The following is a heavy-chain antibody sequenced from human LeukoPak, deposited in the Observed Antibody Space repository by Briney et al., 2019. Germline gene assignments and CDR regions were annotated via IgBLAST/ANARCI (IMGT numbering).Heavy chain of an antibody. Sequence: ASVKVSCKASGYTFTGNYMHWVRQAHGQGIEWMGWINTNSGCTNYAQKFPGSVTMTRYTSISTAYMELSRLRSDDTAVYYCASLLGYCSGGSCSPYYFDYWGQGTLVTVSS. J-gene: IGHJ4*02. CDR3: ASLLGYCSGGSCSPYYFDY. CDR2: INTNSGCT. V-gene: IGHV1-2*02. CDR1: GYTFTGNY. D-gene: IGHD2-15*01.